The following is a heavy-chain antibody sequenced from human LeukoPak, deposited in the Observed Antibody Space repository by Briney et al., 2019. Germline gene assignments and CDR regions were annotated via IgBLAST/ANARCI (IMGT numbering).Heavy chain of an antibody. D-gene: IGHD2-21*01. Sequence: GGSLRLSCTASGFTFSSHWMTWVRQAPGKGLEWVSVIYSGGGTNSADSVKGRFTISRDNSKNTLYLRMNSLRAEDTAVYYCARVYSLMDRAEYYFDSWGQGTLVTVSS. CDR3: ARVYSLMDRAEYYFDS. CDR2: IYSGGGT. CDR1: GFTFSSHW. V-gene: IGHV3-53*01. J-gene: IGHJ4*02.